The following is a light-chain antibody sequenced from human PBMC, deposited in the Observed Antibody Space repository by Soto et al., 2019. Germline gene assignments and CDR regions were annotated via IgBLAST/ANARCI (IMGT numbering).Light chain of an antibody. J-gene: IGKJ4*01. Sequence: IVWTQSPGTLSLSPGERATLSCRDSQSVSSSYLAWYQQKPGQAPRLLIYGASSRATGIPDRFCGSGSGTDFTLTISRLEPEDFAVYYCQQYGSSPRTFGGGTKVDI. CDR3: QQYGSSPRT. V-gene: IGKV3-20*01. CDR1: QSVSSSY. CDR2: GAS.